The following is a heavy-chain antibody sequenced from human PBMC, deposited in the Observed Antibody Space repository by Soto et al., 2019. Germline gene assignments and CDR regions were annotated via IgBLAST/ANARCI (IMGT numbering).Heavy chain of an antibody. CDR2: MNPNSGNT. CDR1: GYTFTSYD. J-gene: IGHJ6*03. CDR3: ARGQSGGSGSYFYYYYYYMDV. Sequence: GASVKVSCKASGYTFTSYDINWVRQATGQGLESMGWMNPNSGNTGYAQKFQGRVTMTRNTSISTAYMELSSLRSEDTAVYYCARGQSGGSGSYFYYYYYYMDVWGKGTTVTVSS. D-gene: IGHD3-10*01. V-gene: IGHV1-8*01.